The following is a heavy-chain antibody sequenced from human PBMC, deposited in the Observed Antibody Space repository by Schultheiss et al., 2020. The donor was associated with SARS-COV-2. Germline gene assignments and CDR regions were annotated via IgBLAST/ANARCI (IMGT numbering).Heavy chain of an antibody. CDR2: INPNSGGT. CDR1: GYTFTGYY. J-gene: IGHJ6*02. V-gene: IGHV1-2*02. CDR3: ARDSGRQLGV. Sequence: ASVKVSCKASGYTFTGYYMHWVRQAPGQGLEWMGWINPNSGGTNYAQRFQGRVTMTTDTSSSTAYLELRSLRPDDTAVYYCARDSGRQLGVWGQGTKVTVSS. D-gene: IGHD3-10*01.